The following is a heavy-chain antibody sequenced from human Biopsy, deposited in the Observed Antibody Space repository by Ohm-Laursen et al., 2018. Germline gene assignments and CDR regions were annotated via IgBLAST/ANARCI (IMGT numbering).Heavy chain of an antibody. CDR1: GFSVSRYD. CDR3: ARDSSRRAREGGMDV. J-gene: IGHJ6*02. D-gene: IGHD6-6*01. Sequence: SLRLSCAASGFSVSRYDMNWVRQAPGKGLEWISYISETSSHIYDADSVRGRFTVARDIAKNSLYLQLNSLRVEDTAGYYCARDSSRRAREGGMDVWGQGTTVTVSS. CDR2: ISETSSHI. V-gene: IGHV3-21*01.